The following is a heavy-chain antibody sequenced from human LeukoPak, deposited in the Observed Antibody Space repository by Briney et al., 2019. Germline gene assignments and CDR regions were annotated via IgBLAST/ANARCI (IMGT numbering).Heavy chain of an antibody. D-gene: IGHD4-17*01. CDR3: ARRATVITSRFNWFDP. CDR1: GGTFSSYA. CDR2: IIPILGIA. Sequence: SVKVSCKASGGTFSSYAISWVRQAPGQGLEWMGRIIPILGIANYAQKFQGRVTITADKSTSTAYMELSSLRSEDTAVYYCARRATVITSRFNWFDPWGQGTLVTVSS. V-gene: IGHV1-69*04. J-gene: IGHJ5*02.